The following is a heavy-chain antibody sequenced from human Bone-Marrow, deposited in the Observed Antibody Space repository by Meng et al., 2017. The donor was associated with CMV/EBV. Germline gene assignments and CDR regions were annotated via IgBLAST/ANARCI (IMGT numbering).Heavy chain of an antibody. V-gene: IGHV1-69*10. CDR2: IIPILGTA. CDR3: ARGNYHLTRYYYYYDMDV. D-gene: IGHD1-7*01. Sequence: SVKVSCKASGGTFSNYAISWVRQAPGQGLEWMGGIIPILGTANYAQKFQGTVTITADKSTSTAYMDLSSLRSEDTAVYYCARGNYHLTRYYYYYDMDVWGQGTTVTVSS. J-gene: IGHJ6*02. CDR1: GGTFSNYA.